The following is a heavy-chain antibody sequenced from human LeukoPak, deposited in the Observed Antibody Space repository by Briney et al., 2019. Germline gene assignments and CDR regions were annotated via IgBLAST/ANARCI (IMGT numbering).Heavy chain of an antibody. V-gene: IGHV4-59*01. Sequence: SETLSLTCSVSGASIGSFYWSWIRQTPGKGLKWIGYVYDGGKTYYNPSLKGRVTISVDMSNNQLSLKLRSVTAADTAVYYCARGGPRTDDYNFDYWGQGTLVSVSS. CDR2: VYDGGKT. J-gene: IGHJ4*02. CDR3: ARGGPRTDDYNFDY. D-gene: IGHD5-24*01. CDR1: GASIGSFY.